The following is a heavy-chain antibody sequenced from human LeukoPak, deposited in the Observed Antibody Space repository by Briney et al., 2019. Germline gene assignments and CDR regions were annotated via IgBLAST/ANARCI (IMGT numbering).Heavy chain of an antibody. CDR1: GYSFTSYW. D-gene: IGHD3-10*01. CDR3: ARWVMVRELFDS. V-gene: IGHV5-10-1*01. CDR2: IDPSDSYT. J-gene: IGHJ4*02. Sequence: GESLKISCKGSGYSFTSYWISWVRQMPGKGLEWMGRIDPSDSYTNYSPSFQGHVTISADKSISTAYLQWSSLKASDTAMYYCARWVMVRELFDSWGQGTLVTVSS.